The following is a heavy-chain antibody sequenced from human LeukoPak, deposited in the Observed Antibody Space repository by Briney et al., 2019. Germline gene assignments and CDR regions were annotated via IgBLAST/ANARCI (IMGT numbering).Heavy chain of an antibody. CDR1: GFTFSSYA. J-gene: IGHJ4*02. Sequence: GGSLRLSCAASGFTFSSYAMSWVRQAPGKGLEWVSAISGSGGTTYYADSVKGRFTISRDNSKNTLYLQMNSLRAEDTAIYYCARGGDYGVKIDYWGQGTLVTVSS. D-gene: IGHD4-17*01. CDR3: ARGGDYGVKIDY. V-gene: IGHV3-23*01. CDR2: ISGSGGTT.